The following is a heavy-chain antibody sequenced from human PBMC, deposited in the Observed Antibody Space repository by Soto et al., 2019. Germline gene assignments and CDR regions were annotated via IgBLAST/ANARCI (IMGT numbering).Heavy chain of an antibody. Sequence: ASETLSLTCTVSGGSISSSSYYWGWIRQPPGKGLEWIGSIYYSGSTYYNPSLKSRVTISVDTSKNQFSLKLSSVTAADTAVYYCARCYQGVEFGDEYYFDYWGQGTLVTVSS. J-gene: IGHJ4*02. CDR1: GGSISSSSYY. CDR3: ARCYQGVEFGDEYYFDY. CDR2: IYYSGST. D-gene: IGHD3-10*01. V-gene: IGHV4-39*01.